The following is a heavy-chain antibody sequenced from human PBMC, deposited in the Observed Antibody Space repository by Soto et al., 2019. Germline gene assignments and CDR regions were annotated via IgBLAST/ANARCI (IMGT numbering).Heavy chain of an antibody. V-gene: IGHV1-18*01. CDR3: ARVRWGWVNGLWSGYSGNYYYGMDV. CDR1: GYTFTSYG. CDR2: ISAYNGNT. Sequence: ASVKVSCKASGYTFTSYGISWVRQAPGQGLEWMGWISAYNGNTNYAQKLQGRVTMTTDTSTSTAYMELRSLRSDDTAVYYCARVRWGWVNGLWSGYSGNYYYGMDVWG. D-gene: IGHD3-3*01. J-gene: IGHJ6*02.